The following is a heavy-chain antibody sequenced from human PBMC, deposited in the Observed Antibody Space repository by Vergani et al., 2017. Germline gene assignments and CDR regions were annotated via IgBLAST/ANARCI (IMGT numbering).Heavy chain of an antibody. J-gene: IGHJ6*03. CDR2: MNPNSGNT. CDR1: GYTFTSYD. V-gene: IGHV1-8*01. Sequence: QVQLVQSGAEVKKPGSSVKVSCKASGYTFTSYDINWVRQATGQGLEWMGWMNPNSGNTSYAQKFQGRVTMTRNTSISTADMELSSLRSEDTAVYYCARGSYNWFGYYYYYMDVWGKGTTVTVSS. CDR3: ARGSYNWFGYYYYYMDV. D-gene: IGHD1-1*01.